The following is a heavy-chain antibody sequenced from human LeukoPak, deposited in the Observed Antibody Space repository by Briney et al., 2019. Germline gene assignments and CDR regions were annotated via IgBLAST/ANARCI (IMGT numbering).Heavy chain of an antibody. Sequence: GGSLRLSCAASGFTFSHAWMSWVRQAPGKGLEWVSAISGSGGSTYYAGSVKGRFTISRDNSKNTLYLQMNSLRAEDTAVYYCAKSRAVVRFDYWGQGTLVTVSS. D-gene: IGHD6-19*01. CDR2: ISGSGGST. J-gene: IGHJ4*02. CDR1: GFTFSHAW. CDR3: AKSRAVVRFDY. V-gene: IGHV3-23*01.